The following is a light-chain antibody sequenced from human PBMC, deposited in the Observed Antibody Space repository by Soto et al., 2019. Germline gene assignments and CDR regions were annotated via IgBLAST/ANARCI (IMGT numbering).Light chain of an antibody. V-gene: IGKV1-39*01. CDR1: ESISRH. CDR3: QQTYSTLSIT. CDR2: AAS. Sequence: DIQMTQSPSSLSASVGDRVTITCRASESISRHLNWYQQKPGKAPKILIYAASSLQNGVPSRFXGSGSGTDFTLTITNLQPEDFATYYCQQTYSTLSITFGQGTRL. J-gene: IGKJ5*01.